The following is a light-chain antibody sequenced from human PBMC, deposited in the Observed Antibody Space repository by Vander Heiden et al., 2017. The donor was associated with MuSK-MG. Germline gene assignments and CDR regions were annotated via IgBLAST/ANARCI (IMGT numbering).Light chain of an antibody. CDR3: QAWDSSTPL. CDR2: QGV. V-gene: IGLV3-1*01. J-gene: IGLJ2*01. CDR1: KLGETY. Sequence: SYELTQPASVSVSPGQTATITCAGDKLGETYVCWYQQKTGQSPVLVIDQGVRRPSGIPERFSGSSSGSTATLTIRATQRFDEADYYCQAWDSSTPLFGGGTKLTVL.